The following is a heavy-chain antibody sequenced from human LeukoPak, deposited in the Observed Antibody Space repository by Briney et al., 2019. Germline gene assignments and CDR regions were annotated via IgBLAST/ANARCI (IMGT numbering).Heavy chain of an antibody. J-gene: IGHJ6*02. Sequence: GGSLRLSCAASGFTFSNYGLNWVRQAPGKGLEWVSPISSRSNDIFDADSLKGRFTSSRDNARNSVYLQMNSLRAEDTAVYYCARDRGAYETDYGMDVWGQGTTVTVSS. CDR1: GFTFSNYG. CDR3: ARDRGAYETDYGMDV. D-gene: IGHD5-12*01. V-gene: IGHV3-21*04. CDR2: ISSRSNDI.